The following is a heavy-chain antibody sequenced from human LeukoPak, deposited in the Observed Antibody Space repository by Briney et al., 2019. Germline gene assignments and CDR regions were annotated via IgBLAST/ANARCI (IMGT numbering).Heavy chain of an antibody. V-gene: IGHV1-2*04. CDR3: ARSPNYDILTGVTYYYYYGMDV. CDR2: INPNSGGT. J-gene: IGHJ6*02. Sequence: GASVKVSCKASGYIFSSYVMSWVRQAPGQGLEWMGWINPNSGGTNYAQKFQGWVTMTRDTSISTAYMELSRLRSEDTAVYYCARSPNYDILTGVTYYYYYGMDVWAKGPRSPSP. D-gene: IGHD3-9*01. CDR1: GYIFSSYV.